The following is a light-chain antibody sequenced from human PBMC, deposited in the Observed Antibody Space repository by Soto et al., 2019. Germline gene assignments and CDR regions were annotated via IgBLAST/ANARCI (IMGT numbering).Light chain of an antibody. CDR1: SSDVGDYNY. CDR2: EVT. Sequence: QSALTQPPSASGSPGQSVTISCIGTSSDVGDYNYVSWYQQHPGKAPKLMIFEVTKRPSGIPDRFSGSKSGNTASLTVSGLQADDEADYYCSSYAGSATVVFGGGTKVTVL. V-gene: IGLV2-8*01. CDR3: SSYAGSATVV. J-gene: IGLJ2*01.